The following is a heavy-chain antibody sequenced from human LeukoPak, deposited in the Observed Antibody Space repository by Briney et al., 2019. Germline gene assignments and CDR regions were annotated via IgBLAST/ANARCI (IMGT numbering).Heavy chain of an antibody. CDR1: GGSISGSSYY. J-gene: IGHJ3*02. CDR3: AIQLELAAFDI. CDR2: IYYSGST. D-gene: IGHD1-7*01. Sequence: SETLSLTCTVSGGSISGSSYYWGWIRQPPGKGLEWIGSIYYSGSTYYNPSLKSRVTISVDTSKNQFSLKLSSVTAADTAVYYCAIQLELAAFDIWGQGTMVTVSS. V-gene: IGHV4-39*01.